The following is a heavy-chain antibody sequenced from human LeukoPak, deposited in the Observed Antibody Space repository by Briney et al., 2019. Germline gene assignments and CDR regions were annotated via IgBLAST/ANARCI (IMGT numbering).Heavy chain of an antibody. J-gene: IGHJ1*01. CDR3: ASEGYYDSSGYTAEYFQH. CDR1: GGTFSSYA. Sequence: GASVKVSCKASGGTFSSYAISWVRQAPGQGLEWMGGIIPIFGTANYAQKFQGRVTITADESTSTAYTELSSLRSEDTAVYYCASEGYYDSSGYTAEYFQHWGQGTLVTVSS. D-gene: IGHD3-22*01. CDR2: IIPIFGTA. V-gene: IGHV1-69*13.